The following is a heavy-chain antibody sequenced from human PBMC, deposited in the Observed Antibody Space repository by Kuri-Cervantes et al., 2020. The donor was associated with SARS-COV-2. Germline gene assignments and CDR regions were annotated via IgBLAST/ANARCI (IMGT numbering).Heavy chain of an antibody. Sequence: LRLSCAASGFTFSSYAMSWVRQAPGKGLEWIWYIYYSGSTYYNPSLKSRVTISVDTSKNQFSLKLSSVTAADTAVYYCARDYYDSSYFDYWGQGTLVTVSS. CDR3: ARDYYDSSYFDY. J-gene: IGHJ4*02. D-gene: IGHD3-22*01. CDR2: IYYSGST. CDR1: GFTFSSYA. V-gene: IGHV4-30-4*08.